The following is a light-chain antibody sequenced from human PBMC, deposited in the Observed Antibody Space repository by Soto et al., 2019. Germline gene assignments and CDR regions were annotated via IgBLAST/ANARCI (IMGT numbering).Light chain of an antibody. CDR3: QQYNNWPPWT. Sequence: NVITQSPATLSVSPGEGATLSCSASQGIGDTLAWYQQKPGQTPRLLIYDTSIRAAGVPARFSGSGSGTEFTLTISSLQSEDFAVYYCQQYNNWPPWTFGQGTKVDIK. CDR1: QGIGDT. CDR2: DTS. J-gene: IGKJ1*01. V-gene: IGKV3-15*01.